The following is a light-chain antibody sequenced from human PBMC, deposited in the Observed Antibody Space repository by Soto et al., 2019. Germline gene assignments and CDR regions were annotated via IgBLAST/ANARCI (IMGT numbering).Light chain of an antibody. V-gene: IGKV3-20*01. CDR2: GAS. CDR3: QQYGSLTVT. J-gene: IGKJ4*01. Sequence: EIVFTQSPGTLSLSPGERATLSCRASQSVSSSYLAWCQQKPGQAPRLVIYGASSRATGIPDRFSGSGSGTECTLSISRLEPEDVTVYCCQQYGSLTVTFGGGTKVDNK. CDR1: QSVSSSY.